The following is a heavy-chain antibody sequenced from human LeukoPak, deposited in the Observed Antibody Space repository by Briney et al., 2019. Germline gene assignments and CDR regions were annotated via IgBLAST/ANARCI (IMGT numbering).Heavy chain of an antibody. CDR2: IYYSGST. J-gene: IGHJ3*02. CDR1: GGSINSNNYY. D-gene: IGHD3-9*01. V-gene: IGHV4-39*02. Sequence: SETLSLTCTVSGGSINSNNYYWGWIRQPPGKGLEWIGSIYYSGSTYYNPSLKSRVTISVDTSKNQFSLKLSSVTAADTAVYYCARENLNYDILTGYYRNAFDIWGQGTMVTVSS. CDR3: ARENLNYDILTGYYRNAFDI.